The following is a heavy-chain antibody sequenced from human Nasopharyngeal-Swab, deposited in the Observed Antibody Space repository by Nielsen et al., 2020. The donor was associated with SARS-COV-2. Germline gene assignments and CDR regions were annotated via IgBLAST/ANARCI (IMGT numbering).Heavy chain of an antibody. CDR2: MKPSGRT. V-gene: IGHV4-34*01. CDR1: GASITDYH. D-gene: IGHD6-25*01. J-gene: IGHJ4*02. Sequence: ESLKISCAVYGASITDYHWSWIRQAPGKGLEWVGEMKPSGRTNYNPSLKSRVTISVDTSNNHFFLRLSSVTAADTAVYYCAGHPADFDYWGQGALVTVSS. CDR3: AGHPADFDY.